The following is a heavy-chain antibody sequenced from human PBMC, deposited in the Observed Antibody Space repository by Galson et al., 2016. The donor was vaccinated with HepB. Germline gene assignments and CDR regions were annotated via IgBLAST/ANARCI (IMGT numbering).Heavy chain of an antibody. CDR1: GFTFSTYG. J-gene: IGHJ5*02. D-gene: IGHD3/OR15-3a*01. Sequence: SLRLSCAASGFTFSTYGMHWVRQAPGKGLEWVALIWHDGTNENYADSVKGRFTISRDNSKNTLYLQMNSLRAEDKAVYYCATHGRDFGMASWGQGTLVTVSS. CDR3: ATHGRDFGMAS. CDR2: IWHDGTNE. V-gene: IGHV3-33*01.